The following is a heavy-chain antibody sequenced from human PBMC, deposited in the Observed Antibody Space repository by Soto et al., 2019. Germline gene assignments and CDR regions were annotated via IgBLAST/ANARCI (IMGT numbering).Heavy chain of an antibody. D-gene: IGHD6-13*01. Sequence: QVQLVESGGGVVQPGRSLRLSCAASGFTFSSYGMHWVRQAPGKGLEWVAVIWYDGSNKYYADSVKGRFTISRDNXXNTLYLQMNSLRAEDTAVYYCARDPRIAAAGTFDYWGQGTLVTVSS. CDR1: GFTFSSYG. V-gene: IGHV3-33*01. J-gene: IGHJ4*02. CDR3: ARDPRIAAAGTFDY. CDR2: IWYDGSNK.